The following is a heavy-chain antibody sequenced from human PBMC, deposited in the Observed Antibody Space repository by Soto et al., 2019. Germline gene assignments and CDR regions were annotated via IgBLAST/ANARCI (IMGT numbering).Heavy chain of an antibody. V-gene: IGHV6-1*01. Sequence: PSQTLSLTCAISGDSVSSNSAAWNWIRQSPSRGLEWLGRTYYRSKWHNDYAVSVKSRIAINPDTSKNQFSLQLNSLPPEDTAVYFCARAPILVVPATMRYYYYGMDVWGQGTTVTVSS. D-gene: IGHD2-2*01. CDR3: ARAPILVVPATMRYYYYGMDV. CDR1: GDSVSSNSAA. CDR2: TYYRSKWHN. J-gene: IGHJ6*02.